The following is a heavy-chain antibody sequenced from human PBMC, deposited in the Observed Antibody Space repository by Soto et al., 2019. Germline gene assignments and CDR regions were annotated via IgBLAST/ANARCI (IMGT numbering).Heavy chain of an antibody. CDR3: AKDLSGIAAAATNPDY. CDR1: GFTFSSYA. CDR2: ISGSGGST. D-gene: IGHD6-13*01. V-gene: IGHV3-23*01. Sequence: GGSLRLSCAASGFTFSSYAMSWVRQAPGKGLEWVSAISGSGGSTYYADSVKGRFTISRDNSKNTLYLQMNSLRAEDTAVYYCAKDLSGIAAAATNPDYWGQGTLVTVSS. J-gene: IGHJ4*02.